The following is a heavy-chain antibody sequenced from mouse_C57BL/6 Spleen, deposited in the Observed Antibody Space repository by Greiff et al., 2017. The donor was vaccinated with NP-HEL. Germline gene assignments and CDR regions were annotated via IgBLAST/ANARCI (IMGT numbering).Heavy chain of an antibody. CDR1: GYTFTDYY. V-gene: IGHV1-84*01. D-gene: IGHD2-2*01. J-gene: IGHJ2*01. CDR2: LYPGSGNT. Sequence: QVQLKQSGPALVQPGASVQISCKASGYTFTDYYLNWVKQRPGQGLAWIGWLYPGSGNTKYNEKFKGKATLTVDTSSSTAYMQLSSLTSEDSAVYFCARWGYGYDDGFDYWGQGTTLTVSS. CDR3: ARWGYGYDDGFDY.